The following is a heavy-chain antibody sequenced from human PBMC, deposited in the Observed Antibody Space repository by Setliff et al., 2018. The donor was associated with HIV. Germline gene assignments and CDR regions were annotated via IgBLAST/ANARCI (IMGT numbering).Heavy chain of an antibody. CDR3: VADYRGNSILDS. V-gene: IGHV1-46*01. D-gene: IGHD2-21*02. J-gene: IGHJ4*02. CDR1: GYTFVNYY. CDR2: MNCMNGDT. Sequence: ASVKVSCKTSGYTFVNYYVNWVRQAPGQGLEWIGIMNCMNGDTSYAQSLKGRVTVTRDTSTSTVYMDLSSLRPEDTAVYYCVADYRGNSILDSWGQGTLVTVSS.